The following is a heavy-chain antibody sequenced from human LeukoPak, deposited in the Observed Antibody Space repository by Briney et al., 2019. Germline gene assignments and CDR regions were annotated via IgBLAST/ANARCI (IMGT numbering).Heavy chain of an antibody. CDR3: AREGKGYYYDSSGYYYGYNWFDP. Sequence: PSETLSLTCTVSGGSISSYYWSWIRQPAGKGLEWIGRIYTSGSTNYNPSLKSRVTMSVDTSKNQFSLKLSSVTAADTAVYYCAREGKGYYYDSSGYYYGYNWFDPWGQGTLVTVSS. J-gene: IGHJ5*02. D-gene: IGHD3-22*01. CDR1: GGSISSYY. V-gene: IGHV4-4*07. CDR2: IYTSGST.